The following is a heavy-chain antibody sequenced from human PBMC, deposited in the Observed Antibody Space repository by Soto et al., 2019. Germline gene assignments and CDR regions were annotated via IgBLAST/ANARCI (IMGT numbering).Heavy chain of an antibody. D-gene: IGHD2-21*02. CDR3: AAYCGGDCYQFDY. CDR2: ISAYNGNT. V-gene: IGHV1-18*04. CDR1: GYTFTSYG. Sequence: XSVKDSCEASGYTFTSYGISWVRQAPGQGLEWMGWISAYNGNTNYAQKLQGRVTMTTDTSTSTAYMELRSLRSDDTAVYYCAAYCGGDCYQFDYWGQGTLVTVSS. J-gene: IGHJ4*02.